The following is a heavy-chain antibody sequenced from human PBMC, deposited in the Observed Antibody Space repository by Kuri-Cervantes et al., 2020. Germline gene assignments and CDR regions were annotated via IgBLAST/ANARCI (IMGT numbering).Heavy chain of an antibody. V-gene: IGHV3-23*01. Sequence: GGSLRLSCAASGFTFSSYAMSWVRQAPGKGLEWVSGISGSGGSTDYAASVKGRFTISRDNSKNTLYLQMNSLRAEDTAVYYCAKPYYDSSLYWFFDLWGRGTLVTVSS. J-gene: IGHJ2*01. CDR2: ISGSGGST. D-gene: IGHD3-22*01. CDR1: GFTFSSYA. CDR3: AKPYYDSSLYWFFDL.